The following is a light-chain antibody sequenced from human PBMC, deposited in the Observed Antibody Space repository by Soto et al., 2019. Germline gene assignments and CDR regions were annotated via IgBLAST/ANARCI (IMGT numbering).Light chain of an antibody. V-gene: IGKV3-20*01. J-gene: IGKJ2*01. CDR2: GTS. CDR1: QSVSSSN. CDR3: QQYGTSPPYT. Sequence: EIVLTPSPVTLSLSPGERATLSCRASQSVSSSNLAWYQQKTGQAPRLLIYGTSSRATGIPDRFSGSGSGTDFTLTISRLEPEDFAVYYCQQYGTSPPYTFGQGTKLEIK.